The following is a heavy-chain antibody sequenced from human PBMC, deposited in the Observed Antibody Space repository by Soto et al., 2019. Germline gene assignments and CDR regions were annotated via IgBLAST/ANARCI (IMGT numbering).Heavy chain of an antibody. J-gene: IGHJ4*02. Sequence: PSETLSLTCTVSGGSISSGGYYWSWIRQHPGKGLEWIGYIYYSGSTYYNPSLKSRVTISVDTSKNQFSLKLSSVTAADTAVYYCARGPRVVMVRGVTHLDYWGQGTLVTVS. D-gene: IGHD3-10*01. CDR2: IYYSGST. CDR3: ARGPRVVMVRGVTHLDY. CDR1: GGSISSGGYY. V-gene: IGHV4-31*03.